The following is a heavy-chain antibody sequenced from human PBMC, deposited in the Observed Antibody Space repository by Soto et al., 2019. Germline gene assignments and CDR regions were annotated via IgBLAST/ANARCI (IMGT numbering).Heavy chain of an antibody. Sequence: QVQLVQSGAEVKKPGASVKVSCKASGYTFTSYDINWVRQATGQGLEWMGWMNPNSGNTGYAQKFQGRVTMTRNTSISTAYMELSSLRSEDTAVYYCARGRVVPAALYYYYYYMDVWGKGTTVTLSS. CDR3: ARGRVVPAALYYYYYYMDV. CDR1: GYTFTSYD. V-gene: IGHV1-8*01. J-gene: IGHJ6*03. CDR2: MNPNSGNT. D-gene: IGHD2-2*01.